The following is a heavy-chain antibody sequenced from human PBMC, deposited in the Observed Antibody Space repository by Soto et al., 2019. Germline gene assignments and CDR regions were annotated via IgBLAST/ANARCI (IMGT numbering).Heavy chain of an antibody. J-gene: IGHJ4*02. CDR1: GDSISGSEW. Sequence: QVQLQESGPGLVGPSGTLSLTCKVAGDSISGSEWWSWVRQPPGKGLEWIAESHHSGPTNYNPSLKSRVTITVDTSNNQFSLRLSSVTAADTAVYYCARGGITTVRNYYFDHWGQGTLVTVSS. CDR2: SHHSGPT. CDR3: ARGGITTVRNYYFDH. D-gene: IGHD1-20*01. V-gene: IGHV4-4*02.